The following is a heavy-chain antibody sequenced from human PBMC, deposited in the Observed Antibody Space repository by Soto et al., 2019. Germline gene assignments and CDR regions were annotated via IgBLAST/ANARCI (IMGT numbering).Heavy chain of an antibody. D-gene: IGHD1-26*01. CDR2: IYYSEST. J-gene: IGHJ4*02. CDR3: ASEGSGSYRY. Sequence: QVQLQESGPGLVKPSQTLSLTCTVSGGSISSGGYYWSWIRQHPGKGLEWIGYIYYSESTYYNPSLKSRVTITVHTSKNEFSVKLSSVTAAATAVYYCASEGSGSYRYWGQGTMVTVSS. V-gene: IGHV4-31*03. CDR1: GGSISSGGYY.